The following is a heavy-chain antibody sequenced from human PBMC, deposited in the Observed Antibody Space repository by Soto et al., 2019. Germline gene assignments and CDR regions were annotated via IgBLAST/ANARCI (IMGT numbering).Heavy chain of an antibody. V-gene: IGHV3-30-3*01. Sequence: GGSLRLSCAASGFTFSSYTMHWVRQTPGKGLEWVAVISHDGSDKYYADSVKGRFTISRDNSKNTLYLQMKSLRAEDTAVYYCARSSTFYDYWGQGTPVTVSS. CDR1: GFTFSSYT. J-gene: IGHJ4*02. CDR2: ISHDGSDK. D-gene: IGHD6-6*01. CDR3: ARSSTFYDY.